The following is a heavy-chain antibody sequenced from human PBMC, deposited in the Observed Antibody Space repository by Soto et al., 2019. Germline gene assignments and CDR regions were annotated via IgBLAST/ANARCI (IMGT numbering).Heavy chain of an antibody. CDR1: GFTFSSYA. CDR3: AKSRSGWYNFDY. V-gene: IGHV3-23*01. Sequence: EVQSLESGGGLVQPGGSLRLCCAASGFTFSSYAMSWVRQAPGKGLEWVSAVSGSGGSTYYADSVKGRFTISRDNSKDTLYLQMNSLRAEDTAVYYCAKSRSGWYNFDYWGQGTLVTVSS. J-gene: IGHJ4*02. CDR2: VSGSGGST. D-gene: IGHD6-19*01.